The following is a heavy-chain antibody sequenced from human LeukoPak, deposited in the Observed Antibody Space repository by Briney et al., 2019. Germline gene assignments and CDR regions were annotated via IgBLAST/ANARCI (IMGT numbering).Heavy chain of an antibody. CDR1: GGSISSYY. J-gene: IGHJ4*02. CDR3: AAGQWLAVDY. CDR2: IYYSGST. Sequence: SETLSLTCTVSGGSISSYYWSWIRQPPGKGLEWIGYIYYSGSTNYNPSLKSRVTISVDTSKNQFSLKLSSVTAADTAVYYCAAGQWLAVDYWGQGTLVTVSS. V-gene: IGHV4-59*08. D-gene: IGHD6-19*01.